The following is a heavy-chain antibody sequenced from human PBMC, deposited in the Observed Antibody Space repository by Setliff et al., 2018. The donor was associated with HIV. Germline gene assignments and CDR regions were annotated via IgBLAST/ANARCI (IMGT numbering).Heavy chain of an antibody. J-gene: IGHJ6*03. Sequence: KTSETLSLTCTVSGGSISSSYWSWIRQPPGKGLEWIGYIYYSGSTNYNPSLKSRVTISVDTSKNQFSLKLSSVTAADTAVYYCARARTPYYYDSSAYYFNYYYMDVWGKGTTVTVSS. D-gene: IGHD3-22*01. CDR3: ARARTPYYYDSSAYYFNYYYMDV. CDR1: GGSISSSY. CDR2: IYYSGST. V-gene: IGHV4-59*01.